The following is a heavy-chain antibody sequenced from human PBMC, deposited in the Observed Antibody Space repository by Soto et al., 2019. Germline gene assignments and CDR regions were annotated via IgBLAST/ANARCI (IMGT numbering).Heavy chain of an antibody. CDR2: IYYSESA. J-gene: IGHJ4*02. Sequence: PSETLSLTCTVSGGSISTYYWNWIRQPPGKGLESIGYIYYSESADYSPSLKSRVTISVDTSKNEFSLKLSSVTAADTAIYYCARDDREHTKSPEPDHWGQGTLVTVSS. CDR3: ARDDREHTKSPEPDH. V-gene: IGHV4-59*01. CDR1: GGSISTYY. D-gene: IGHD1-26*01.